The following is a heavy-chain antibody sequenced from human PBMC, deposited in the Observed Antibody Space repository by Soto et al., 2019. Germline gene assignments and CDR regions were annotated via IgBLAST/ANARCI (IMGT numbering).Heavy chain of an antibody. CDR2: ISSSSSAI. Sequence: PGGSLRLSCAASGFTFSSYKMNWVRQAPGKGLEWVSYISSSSSAIFYADSVKGRFTISRDNAKNPLYLQMNSLRDEDTAVYYCARDIYYDGSGYYHAFDYWGQGTLVTVSS. CDR3: ARDIYYDGSGYYHAFDY. CDR1: GFTFSSYK. D-gene: IGHD3-22*01. J-gene: IGHJ4*02. V-gene: IGHV3-48*02.